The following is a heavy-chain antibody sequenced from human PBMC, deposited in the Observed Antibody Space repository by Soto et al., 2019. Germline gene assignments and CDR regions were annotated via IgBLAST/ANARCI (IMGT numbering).Heavy chain of an antibody. CDR3: ASMRDSGSYYDD. V-gene: IGHV4-61*08. CDR2: IYYSWST. Sequence: FEALSHTCAVADGSVSSGVYYLRWIRQPPWNGLEWIGYIYYSWSTNYNPSLKSRVTISVDTSKNQFSLKLSSVTAADTAVYYCASMRDSGSYYDDWGQGPLVNVPQ. CDR1: DGSVSSGVYY. D-gene: IGHD1-26*01. J-gene: IGHJ4*02.